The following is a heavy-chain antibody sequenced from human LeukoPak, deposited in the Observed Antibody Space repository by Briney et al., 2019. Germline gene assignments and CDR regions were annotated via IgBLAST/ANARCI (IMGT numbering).Heavy chain of an antibody. Sequence: TGGSLRLSCAASGFTFSSYSMNWVRQAPGKGLELVSSISSSSSYIYYADSVKGRFTISRDNAKNSLYLQMNSLRAEDTAVYYCAREGIAAAGIDYWGQGTLVTVSS. CDR1: GFTFSSYS. J-gene: IGHJ4*02. D-gene: IGHD6-13*01. V-gene: IGHV3-21*01. CDR2: ISSSSSYI. CDR3: AREGIAAAGIDY.